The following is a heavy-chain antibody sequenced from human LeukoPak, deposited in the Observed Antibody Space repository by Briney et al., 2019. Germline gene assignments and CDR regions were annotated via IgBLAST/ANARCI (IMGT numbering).Heavy chain of an antibody. Sequence: PGGSLRLSCAASGFTSSSYAMSWVRQAPGKGLEWVSGISWNSGTITYADSVKGRFTISRDNAKNSLYLQMNSLRAEDTAVYYCAREGRIQLWLPDYFDYWGQGTLVTVSS. CDR2: ISWNSGTI. CDR1: GFTSSSYA. V-gene: IGHV3-21*01. CDR3: AREGRIQLWLPDYFDY. J-gene: IGHJ4*02. D-gene: IGHD5-18*01.